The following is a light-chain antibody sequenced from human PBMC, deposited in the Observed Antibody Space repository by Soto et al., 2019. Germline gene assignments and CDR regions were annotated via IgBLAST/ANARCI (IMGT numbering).Light chain of an antibody. J-gene: IGKJ4*01. CDR2: LIS. CDR3: QQRGDWPLT. Sequence: EIVLTQSPATLSLSPGERATLSCRASQSVSNSFAWFQHKPGQSPRLLISLISNRAPGVPARFSGSGSVTNFTLTISRLQLEDFAVYYFQQRGDWPLTFGGGNKVEI. CDR1: QSVSNS. V-gene: IGKV3-11*01.